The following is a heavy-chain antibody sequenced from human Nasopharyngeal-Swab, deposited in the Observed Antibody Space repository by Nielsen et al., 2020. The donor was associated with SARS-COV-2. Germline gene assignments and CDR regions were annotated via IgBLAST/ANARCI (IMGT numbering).Heavy chain of an antibody. J-gene: IGHJ4*02. CDR2: IKRDGSST. Sequence: GGSLRLSCAASGFTFSNYRMHWARQAPGKGLVWVARIKRDGSSTSYADSVKGRFTISRDNAKTTLYLQMNSLRAEDTAVYYCARAYYFDSWGQGTLVTVSS. CDR3: ARAYYFDS. V-gene: IGHV3-74*01. CDR1: GFTFSNYR.